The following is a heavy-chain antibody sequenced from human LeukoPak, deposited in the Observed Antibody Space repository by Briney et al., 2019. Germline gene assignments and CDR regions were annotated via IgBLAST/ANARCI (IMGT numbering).Heavy chain of an antibody. D-gene: IGHD3-9*01. CDR1: GFTFDDYA. V-gene: IGHV3-9*01. CDR2: ISWNSGSI. J-gene: IGHJ6*02. Sequence: PGGSLRLSCAASGFTFDDYAMPWVRQAPGRGLEWVSGISWNSGSIGYADSVKGRFTISRDNAKNSLYLQMNSLRAEDTALYYCAKDMDDILTGYYGNYYYGMDVWGQGTTVTVSS. CDR3: AKDMDDILTGYYGNYYYGMDV.